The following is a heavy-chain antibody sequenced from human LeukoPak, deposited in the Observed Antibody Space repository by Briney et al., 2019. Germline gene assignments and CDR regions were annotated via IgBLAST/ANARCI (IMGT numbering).Heavy chain of an antibody. CDR3: AREGYQQLVFDY. V-gene: IGHV4-39*07. D-gene: IGHD6-13*01. J-gene: IGHJ4*02. Sequence: SETLSLTCTVSGGSISSSSYYWGWIRQPPGKGLEWIGSIYYSGSTYYNPSLKSRVTMSVDTSKNQFSLKLSSVTAADTAVYYCAREGYQQLVFDYWGQGTLVTVSS. CDR2: IYYSGST. CDR1: GGSISSSSYY.